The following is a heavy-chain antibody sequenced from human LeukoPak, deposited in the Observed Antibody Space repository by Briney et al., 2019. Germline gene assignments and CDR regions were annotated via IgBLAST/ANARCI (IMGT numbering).Heavy chain of an antibody. CDR2: IYYSGPT. Sequence: SETLSLTCTVSGGSISISSFYWGWIRQPPEKGLEWIGTIYYSGPTYCNPSLKSRVTISVNTSKNQFSLKLSSVTAADTAVYYCARLFSNNYYYYYMDVWGKGTTVTVSS. CDR1: GGSISISSFY. D-gene: IGHD2/OR15-2a*01. V-gene: IGHV4-39*01. CDR3: ARLFSNNYYYYYMDV. J-gene: IGHJ6*03.